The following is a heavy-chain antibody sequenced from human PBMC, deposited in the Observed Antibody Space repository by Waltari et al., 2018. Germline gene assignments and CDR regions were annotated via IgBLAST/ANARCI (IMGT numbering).Heavy chain of an antibody. Sequence: QLQLQEAGPGLVKPSETLSLTCTVSGGSISSSSYYWGWIRQPSGKGLEWIGSIYYSGSTYYNPSLKSRVTISVDTSKNQFSLKLSSVTAADTAVYYCARDKGIGWFGESPSYMDVWGKGTTVTVSS. CDR2: IYYSGST. J-gene: IGHJ6*03. V-gene: IGHV4-39*07. CDR1: GGSISSSSYY. D-gene: IGHD3-10*01. CDR3: ARDKGIGWFGESPSYMDV.